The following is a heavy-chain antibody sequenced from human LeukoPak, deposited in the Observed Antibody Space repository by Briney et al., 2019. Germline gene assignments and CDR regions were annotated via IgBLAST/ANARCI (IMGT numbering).Heavy chain of an antibody. CDR3: ARGISEPGAGQLVRRDYYYGMDV. J-gene: IGHJ6*02. CDR1: GGSISSYY. D-gene: IGHD6-13*01. CDR2: IYYSGST. Sequence: PSETLSLTCTVSGGSISSYYWSWIRQPPGKGLEWIGYIYYSGSTNYNPSLKSRVTISVDTSKNQFSLKLSSVTAADTAVYYCARGISEPGAGQLVRRDYYYGMDVWGQGTTVTVSS. V-gene: IGHV4-59*08.